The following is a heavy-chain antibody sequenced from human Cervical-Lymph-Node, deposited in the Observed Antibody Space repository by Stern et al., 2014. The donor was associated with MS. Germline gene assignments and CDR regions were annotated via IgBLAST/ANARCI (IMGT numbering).Heavy chain of an antibody. CDR1: GYSFTANW. J-gene: IGHJ4*02. D-gene: IGHD4-17*01. CDR3: ARDYGDYAFDY. Sequence: VQLVQSGAEVKKPGESLKISCKGSGYSFTANWIAWGRQMPGKCLEWMGIIYPGDADTRYSPSFQGQVTISADNSISTAYLQWSSLKASDTAMYYCARDYGDYAFDYWGQGTLVTVSS. V-gene: IGHV5-51*01. CDR2: IYPGDADT.